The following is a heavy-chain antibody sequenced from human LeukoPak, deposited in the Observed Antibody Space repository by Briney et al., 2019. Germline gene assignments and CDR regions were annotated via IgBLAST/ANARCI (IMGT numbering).Heavy chain of an antibody. D-gene: IGHD1-26*01. J-gene: IGHJ4*02. V-gene: IGHV4-61*02. Sequence: SETLSLTCTVSGGSISSGSYYWSWIRQPAGKGLEWIGRIYTSGSTNYNPSLKSRVTISVDTSKNQFSLKLSSVTAADTAMYYCAKSGGYGLIDYWGQGTLVTVSS. CDR3: AKSGGYGLIDY. CDR1: GGSISSGSYY. CDR2: IYTSGST.